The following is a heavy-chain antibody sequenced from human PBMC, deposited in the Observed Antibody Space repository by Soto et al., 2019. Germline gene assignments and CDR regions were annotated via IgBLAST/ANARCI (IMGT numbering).Heavy chain of an antibody. J-gene: IGHJ4*02. CDR2: IYPGDSET. Sequence: GESLKISCKGSGYSFTSYWIGWVRQMPGKGLEWMGTIYPGDSETTYSPSFQGQVTISADKSIRTAHLQWTSLKASDTAMYYYPRLDSSGYYLVDYWGQGTLVTVSS. D-gene: IGHD3-22*01. CDR1: GYSFTSYW. CDR3: PRLDSSGYYLVDY. V-gene: IGHV5-51*01.